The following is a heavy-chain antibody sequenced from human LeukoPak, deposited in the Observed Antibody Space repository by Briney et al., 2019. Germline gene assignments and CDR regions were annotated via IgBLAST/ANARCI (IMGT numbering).Heavy chain of an antibody. J-gene: IGHJ5*02. CDR2: ISAYNGNT. D-gene: IGHD4-23*01. Sequence: GASVKVSCKASGGTFSSYAISWVRQAPGQGLEWMGWISAYNGNTNYAQRLQGRVTMTTDTSTSTAYMELRSLRSDDTAVYYCAREHGGYGGYSDLKQFDPWGQGTLVTVSS. CDR1: GGTFSSYA. V-gene: IGHV1-18*01. CDR3: AREHGGYGGYSDLKQFDP.